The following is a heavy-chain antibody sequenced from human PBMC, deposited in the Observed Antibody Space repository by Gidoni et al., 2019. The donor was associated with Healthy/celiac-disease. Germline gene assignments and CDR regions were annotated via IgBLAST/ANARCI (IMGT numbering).Heavy chain of an antibody. V-gene: IGHV4-59*01. D-gene: IGHD2-21*01. CDR3: ARGRTYSYY. CDR2: IYSNGKL. Sequence: QVQLQESGPGLVKSSETLTLTCIVAGGSMSRYYWTWIRQPTGKGLEWIGYIYSNGKLDYNPSLKSRITISVDTSRSQFSLKFNSVTAAATAVYYCARGRTYSYYWGQGTLVTVSS. J-gene: IGHJ4*02. CDR1: GGSMSRYY.